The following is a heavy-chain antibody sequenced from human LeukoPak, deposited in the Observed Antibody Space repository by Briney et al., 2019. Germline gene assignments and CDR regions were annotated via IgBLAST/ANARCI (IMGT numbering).Heavy chain of an antibody. J-gene: IGHJ4*02. CDR2: IWYDGSNK. Sequence: PGGSLRLSCAASGFTFSSYGIHWVRQAPGKGLEWVAVIWYDGSNKYYADSVKGRFTISRDNSKNTLYLQMNSLRVDDTAVYYCARDRGRYYDSRGFYWGYYFDSWGQGILVTVST. CDR3: ARDRGRYYDSRGFYWGYYFDS. D-gene: IGHD3-22*01. CDR1: GFTFSSYG. V-gene: IGHV3-33*01.